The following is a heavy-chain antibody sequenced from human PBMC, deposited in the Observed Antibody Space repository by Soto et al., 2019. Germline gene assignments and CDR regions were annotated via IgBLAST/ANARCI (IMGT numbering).Heavy chain of an antibody. V-gene: IGHV4-59*08. CDR2: IYYSGST. CDR3: ARMSGYDYYDY. J-gene: IGHJ4*02. D-gene: IGHD5-12*01. Sequence: SETLSLTCTVSGGSISSYYWSWIRQPPGKGLEWIGYIYYSGSTNYNPSLKSRVTISVDTSKNQFSLKLSSVTAADTAVYYWARMSGYDYYDYWGQGSLVTVSS. CDR1: GGSISSYY.